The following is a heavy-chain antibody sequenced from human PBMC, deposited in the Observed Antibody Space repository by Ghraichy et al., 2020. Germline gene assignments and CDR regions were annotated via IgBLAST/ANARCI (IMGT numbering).Heavy chain of an antibody. J-gene: IGHJ3*02. CDR1: DGSINSSSFS. CDR3: ARAPYDDDGFYDDGFDI. CDR2: IYHSGTT. Sequence: SLNISCAVSDGSINSSSFSWSWIRQPPGKGLEWIGYIYHSGTTYYNPSLKSRVTISLDGSKNQFSLRLNSVTAADTAVYYCARAPYDDDGFYDDGFDIWGQGTMFTVSS. D-gene: IGHD3-22*01. V-gene: IGHV4-30-2*01.